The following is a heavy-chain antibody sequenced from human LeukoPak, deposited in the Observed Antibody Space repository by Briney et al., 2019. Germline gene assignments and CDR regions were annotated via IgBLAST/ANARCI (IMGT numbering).Heavy chain of an antibody. CDR3: ARDRIAVAPLDY. J-gene: IGHJ4*02. V-gene: IGHV3-21*01. CDR2: ITSSSSYI. D-gene: IGHD6-19*01. Sequence: NTGGSLRLSCAASGFTFSRYSMNWVRQAPGKGLEWVSSITSSSSYIYYTDSVKGRFTISRDNAKNSLYLQMNSLRAEDTAVYYCARDRIAVAPLDYWGQGTLVTVSS. CDR1: GFTFSRYS.